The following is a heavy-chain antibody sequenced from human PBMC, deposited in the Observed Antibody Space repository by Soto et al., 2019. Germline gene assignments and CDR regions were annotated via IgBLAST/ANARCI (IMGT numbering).Heavy chain of an antibody. D-gene: IGHD3-10*01. CDR1: GYTFTGYY. Sequence: ASVKVSCKASGYTFTGYYIHWVRQAPGQGLEWMGWISPNSGSTNYARKFQGRVTMTRDTSTSTAYMELSSLRSEDTAVYYCARDLGSGSYYGGYFDYWGQGTLVTVSS. J-gene: IGHJ4*02. CDR3: ARDLGSGSYYGGYFDY. V-gene: IGHV1-2*02. CDR2: ISPNSGST.